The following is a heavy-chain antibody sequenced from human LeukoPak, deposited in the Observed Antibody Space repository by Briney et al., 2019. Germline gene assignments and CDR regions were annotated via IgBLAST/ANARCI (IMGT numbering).Heavy chain of an antibody. CDR2: ITPNSGAT. J-gene: IGHJ4*02. D-gene: IGHD3-22*01. Sequence: ASVKVSCKASGYTFTDYYMHWVRQAPGQGLEWMGWITPNSGATKYAQRFRGRVSMTRDTSINTAYMELSRLRSDDTAIYYCARVSRFYYDSSGDFDYWGQGTLVTVSS. V-gene: IGHV1-2*02. CDR3: ARVSRFYYDSSGDFDY. CDR1: GYTFTDYY.